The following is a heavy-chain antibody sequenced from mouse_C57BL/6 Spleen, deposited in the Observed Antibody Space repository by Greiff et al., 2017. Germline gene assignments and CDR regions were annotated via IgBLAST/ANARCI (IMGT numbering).Heavy chain of an antibody. CDR1: GYAFSSYW. D-gene: IGHD6-1*01. J-gene: IGHJ4*01. CDR3: TRSLQPYYAMDY. CDR2: IYPGDGDT. V-gene: IGHV1-80*01. Sequence: VQLQQSGAELVKPGASVKISCKASGYAFSSYWMNWVKQRPGKGLEWIGQIYPGDGDTNYNGKFKGKATLTADKSSSTAYMQLSSLTSEDSAVYYCTRSLQPYYAMDYWGQGTSVTVSS.